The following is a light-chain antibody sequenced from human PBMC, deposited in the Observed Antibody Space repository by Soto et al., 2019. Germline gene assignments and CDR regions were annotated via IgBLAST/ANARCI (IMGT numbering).Light chain of an antibody. Sequence: QSVLRQPASVSGAPGQRVSISCTGSSTNIGAGYGVHWYQHRLGTAPKLLIVGSTIRPYGVSDGCSASTYGNSASLAITGLQAEDEGDYYCQSYDSTLSARYVFGTGTTVTVL. CDR1: STNIGAGYG. J-gene: IGLJ1*01. CDR3: QSYDSTLSARYV. V-gene: IGLV1-40*01. CDR2: GST.